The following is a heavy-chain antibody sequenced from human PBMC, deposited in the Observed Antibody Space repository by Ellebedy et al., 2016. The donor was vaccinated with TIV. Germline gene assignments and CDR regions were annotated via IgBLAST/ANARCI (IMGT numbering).Heavy chain of an antibody. CDR3: ASGRGRTGLGY. CDR2: IYYSGST. V-gene: IGHV4-59*08. CDR1: GGSISSYY. Sequence: MPSETLSLTCTVSGGSISSYYLSWIRQPPGKGLEWIVYIYYSGSTNYNPSLKSRVTIAVDTSKNQLSLELSSVTAADTAVYYGASGRGRTGLGYWGQGTLITVSS. J-gene: IGHJ4*02. D-gene: IGHD3/OR15-3a*01.